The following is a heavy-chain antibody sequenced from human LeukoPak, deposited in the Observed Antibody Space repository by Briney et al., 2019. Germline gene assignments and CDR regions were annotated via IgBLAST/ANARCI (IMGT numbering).Heavy chain of an antibody. J-gene: IGHJ4*02. CDR3: ARVPNYGSGSYYRAPFDY. CDR1: GYTFIRYG. Sequence: ASVKVSCKTSGYTFIRYGISWVRQAPGQGLEWMGIINPSGGSTSYAQKFQGRVTMTRDMSTSTVYMELSSLRSEDTAVYYCARVPNYGSGSYYRAPFDYWGQGTLVTVSS. V-gene: IGHV1-46*01. CDR2: INPSGGST. D-gene: IGHD3-10*01.